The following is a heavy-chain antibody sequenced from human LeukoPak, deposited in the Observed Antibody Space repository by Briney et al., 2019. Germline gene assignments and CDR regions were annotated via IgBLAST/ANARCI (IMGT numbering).Heavy chain of an antibody. D-gene: IGHD6-13*01. CDR1: GFTFTDYY. Sequence: PGGSLRLSCAVSGFTFTDYYMSWIRQAPGKGLEWLSYISSSGSVIYSADSVKGRFTISRDNAKNELYLQMNSPRLDDTAVYYCVRDSETGHILAAAYNWFDPWGQGTLVTVSS. CDR2: ISSSGSVI. CDR3: VRDSETGHILAAAYNWFDP. V-gene: IGHV3-11*01. J-gene: IGHJ5*02.